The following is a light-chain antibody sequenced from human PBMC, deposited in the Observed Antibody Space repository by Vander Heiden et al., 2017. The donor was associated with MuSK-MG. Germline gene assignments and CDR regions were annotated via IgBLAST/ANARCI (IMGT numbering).Light chain of an antibody. CDR3: QHRYNWPRT. CDR2: DAS. J-gene: IGKJ1*01. V-gene: IGKV3-11*01. CDR1: QSVGKY. Sequence: PGERATLSCRAIQSVGKYLAWYQQKPGQAPRLLIYDASNRATGIPARFSGSGSGTDFTLTISSPESEDSAVYYCQHRYNWPRTFGQGTKVEIK.